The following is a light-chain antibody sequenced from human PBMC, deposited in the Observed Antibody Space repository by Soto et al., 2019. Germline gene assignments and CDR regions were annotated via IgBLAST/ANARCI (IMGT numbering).Light chain of an antibody. CDR1: QRIPNNF. V-gene: IGKV3-20*01. CDR2: GAS. Sequence: EIVLTQSPGTLSLSPGERGTLSCRASQRIPNNFLAWYQHKPGQAPRLIIYGASNRVPGIANRFSGSGSGTHFTLTISRLEPEDVAVYYCQQYGSSYTFGQGTKLEIK. J-gene: IGKJ2*01. CDR3: QQYGSSYT.